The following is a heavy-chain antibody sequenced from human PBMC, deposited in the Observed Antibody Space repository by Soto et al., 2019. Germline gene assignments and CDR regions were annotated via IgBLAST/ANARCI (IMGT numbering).Heavy chain of an antibody. CDR3: ARDYYKYYDSSGYYRSPAY. CDR2: ISRNSGSDK. V-gene: IGHV3-9*01. Sequence: PGGSLRLSCAASGFTFDDYAMHWVRQAPGKGLEWVSGISRNSGSDKDYADSVKGRFTISRDNSRNTLFLQMNSLRAEDTAVYYCARDYYKYYDSSGYYRSPAYWGQGTLVTVSS. D-gene: IGHD3-22*01. CDR1: GFTFDDYA. J-gene: IGHJ4*02.